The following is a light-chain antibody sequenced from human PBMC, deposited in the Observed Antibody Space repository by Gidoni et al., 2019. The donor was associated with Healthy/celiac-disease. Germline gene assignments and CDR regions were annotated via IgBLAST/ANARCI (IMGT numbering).Light chain of an antibody. J-gene: IGLJ2*01. CDR3: SSYTSSSTHVV. CDR1: SRYVGGYNY. V-gene: IGLV2-14*01. CDR2: EVS. Sequence: QSALTQPASVSGSPGQSITISCTGTSRYVGGYNYVPWYQQHPGKAPKPMIYEVSNRPSGVPDRFSGSKSGNTASLTISGLQAEDEADYYCSSYTSSSTHVVFGGGTKLTVL.